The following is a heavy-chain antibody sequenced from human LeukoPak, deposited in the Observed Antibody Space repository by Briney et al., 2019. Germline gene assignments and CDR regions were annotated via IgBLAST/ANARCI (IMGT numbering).Heavy chain of an antibody. CDR1: GYTFTGYY. CDR2: INPNSGGT. V-gene: IGHV1-2*02. CDR3: ARGAGAWLWRRYFDY. Sequence: ASVKVSCKASGYTFTGYYMHWVRQAPGQGLEWMGWINPNSGGTNYAQKFQGRVTMTRDTSISTAYMELSRLRSDDTAVYYCARGAGAWLWRRYFDYWGQGTLVTVSS. D-gene: IGHD3-22*01. J-gene: IGHJ4*02.